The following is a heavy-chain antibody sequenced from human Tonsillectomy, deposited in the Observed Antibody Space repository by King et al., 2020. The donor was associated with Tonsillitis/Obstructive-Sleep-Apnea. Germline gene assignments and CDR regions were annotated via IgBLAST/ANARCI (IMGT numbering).Heavy chain of an antibody. D-gene: IGHD2-8*02. J-gene: IGHJ6*03. V-gene: IGHV4-39*01. CDR3: SGHAEYCTGGVCYYYYYYYMDV. CDR1: GGSISSSSYY. Sequence: QLQESGPGQVKPSETLSLTCTVSGGSISSSSYYWGWIRQPPGKGLEWIGSIYYSGSTYYNPSFKSRVTISVDTSKNQFSLKLSSGIAADTAVYYCSGHAEYCTGGVCYYYYYYYMDVWGKGTTVTVSS. CDR2: IYYSGST.